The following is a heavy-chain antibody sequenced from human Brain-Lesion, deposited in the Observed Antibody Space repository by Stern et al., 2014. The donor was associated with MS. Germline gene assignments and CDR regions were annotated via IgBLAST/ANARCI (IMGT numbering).Heavy chain of an antibody. J-gene: IGHJ6*02. CDR3: ARGRVVPGFQYYATDV. V-gene: IGHV4-61*02. CDR2: IFNSGST. CDR1: GGSISSGGYY. Sequence: QVQLVESGPGLVKPSQTLSLSCTVSGGSISSGGYYWSWIRQPAGKGLEWIGRIFNSGSTSYNPSLKSPGTLSIDPAKNQFSPRLNSMTAADTAVYYCARGRVVPGFQYYATDVWGQGTTVIVSS. D-gene: IGHD2-2*01.